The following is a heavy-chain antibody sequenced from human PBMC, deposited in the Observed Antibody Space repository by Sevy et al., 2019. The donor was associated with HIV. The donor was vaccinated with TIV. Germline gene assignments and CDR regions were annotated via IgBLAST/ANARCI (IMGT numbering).Heavy chain of an antibody. CDR3: ARDHCSSTSCYDYYYMDV. J-gene: IGHJ6*03. CDR2: ISSSSSYI. CDR1: GFTFSSYS. D-gene: IGHD2-2*01. V-gene: IGHV3-21*01. Sequence: GGSLRLSCAASGFTFSSYSMNWVRQAPGKGLEWVSSISSSSSYIYYADSVKGRFTISRDNAKTSLYLQMNSLRAEDTAVYYCARDHCSSTSCYDYYYMDVWGKGTTVTVSS.